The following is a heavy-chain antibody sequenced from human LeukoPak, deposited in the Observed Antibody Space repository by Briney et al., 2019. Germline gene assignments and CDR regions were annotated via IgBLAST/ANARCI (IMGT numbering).Heavy chain of an antibody. Sequence: SETLSLTCAVSGYSISSGYYWGWIRQPPGKGLEWIGSIYHSGSTYYNPSLKSRVTISVDTSKNQFSLKLSSVTAADTAVYYCAGGAKLLRSTGEAGGQGTLVTVSS. D-gene: IGHD2-15*01. J-gene: IGHJ4*02. CDR2: IYHSGST. V-gene: IGHV4-38-2*01. CDR3: AGGAKLLRSTGEA. CDR1: GYSISSGYY.